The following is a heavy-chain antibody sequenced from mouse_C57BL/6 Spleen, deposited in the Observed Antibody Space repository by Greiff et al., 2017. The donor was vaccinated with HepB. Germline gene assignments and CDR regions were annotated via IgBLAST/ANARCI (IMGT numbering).Heavy chain of an antibody. CDR2: IYPGSGNT. J-gene: IGHJ1*03. V-gene: IGHV1-76*01. CDR1: GYTFTDYY. Sequence: VQLKQSGAELVRPGASVKLSCKASGYTFTDYYINWVKQRPGQGLEWIARIYPGSGNTYYNEKFKGKATLTAEKSSSTAYMQLSSLTSEDSAVYFCARWTGTGWYFDVWGTGTTVTVSS. CDR3: ARWTGTGWYFDV. D-gene: IGHD4-1*01.